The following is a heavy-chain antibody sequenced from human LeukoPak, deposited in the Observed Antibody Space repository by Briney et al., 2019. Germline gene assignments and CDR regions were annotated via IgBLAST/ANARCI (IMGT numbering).Heavy chain of an antibody. Sequence: PSETLSLTCTVSGYSISSGFYWGWIRQPPGKGLEWIGSIYYSGSTYYNPSLKSRVTISVDTSKNQFSLKLSSVTAADTAVYYCAREDIVATYGSTDYWGQGTLVTVSS. CDR2: IYYSGST. J-gene: IGHJ4*02. D-gene: IGHD5-12*01. CDR3: AREDIVATYGSTDY. V-gene: IGHV4-38-2*02. CDR1: GYSISSGFY.